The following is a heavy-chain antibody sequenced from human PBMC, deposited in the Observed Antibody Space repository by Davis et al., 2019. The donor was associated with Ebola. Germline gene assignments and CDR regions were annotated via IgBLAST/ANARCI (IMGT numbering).Heavy chain of an antibody. CDR3: ATAAYYYDSSGYKGGYFDL. CDR1: GYTFTSYY. D-gene: IGHD3-22*01. V-gene: IGHV1-46*01. Sequence: AASVKVSCKASGYTFTSYYMHWVRQAPGQGLEWMGIINPSGGSTSYAQKFQGRVTMTRDTSTSTVYMELSSLRSEDTAVYYCATAAYYYDSSGYKGGYFDLWGSGTLVTVSS. J-gene: IGHJ2*01. CDR2: INPSGGST.